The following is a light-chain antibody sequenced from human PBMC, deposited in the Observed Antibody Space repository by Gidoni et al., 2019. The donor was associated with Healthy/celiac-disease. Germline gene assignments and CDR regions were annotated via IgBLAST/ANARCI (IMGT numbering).Light chain of an antibody. V-gene: IGKV1-39*01. CDR3: QQSYSTLSXT. J-gene: IGKJ4*01. Sequence: DIQMTQSPSSLSASVGDRVTITCRASQSISSYLNWYQQKPGKAPKLLIYAASSLQSGVPSRFSGSGSGTDFTLTISSLQPEDFATYYCQQSYSTLSXTFGGGTKVEIK. CDR2: AAS. CDR1: QSISSY.